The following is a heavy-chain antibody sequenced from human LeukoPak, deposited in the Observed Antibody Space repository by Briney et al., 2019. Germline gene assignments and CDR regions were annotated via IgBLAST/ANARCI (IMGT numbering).Heavy chain of an antibody. J-gene: IGHJ5*02. Sequence: GGSLRLSCAASGFTFSSYAMHWVRQAPGKGLEWVAVISYDGSNKYYADSVKGRFTISRDNSKNTLYLQVNSLRAEDTAVYYCARAGGSSGWYWFDPWGQGTLVTVSS. V-gene: IGHV3-30*01. CDR3: ARAGGSSGWYWFDP. CDR2: ISYDGSNK. CDR1: GFTFSSYA. D-gene: IGHD6-19*01.